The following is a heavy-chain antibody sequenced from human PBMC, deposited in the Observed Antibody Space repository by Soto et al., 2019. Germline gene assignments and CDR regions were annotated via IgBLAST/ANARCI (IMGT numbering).Heavy chain of an antibody. V-gene: IGHV4-34*01. Sequence: QVQLQQWGAGLLKPSETLSLTCAVYGGSFSGYYWSWIRQPPGKGLEWIGEINHSGSTNYNPSLKSRVTISVDTSKNQFSLKLSSVTAADTAVYYCASRGGSSSWYRGYYYYYYGMDVWGQGTTVTVSS. CDR3: ASRGGSSSWYRGYYYYYYGMDV. CDR2: INHSGST. J-gene: IGHJ6*02. D-gene: IGHD6-13*01. CDR1: GGSFSGYY.